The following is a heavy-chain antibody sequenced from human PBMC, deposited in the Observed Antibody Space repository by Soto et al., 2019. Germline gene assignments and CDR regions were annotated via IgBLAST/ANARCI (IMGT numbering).Heavy chain of an antibody. J-gene: IGHJ4*02. CDR3: TREAYGYCSGGSCYSSMMGDY. Sequence: EVQLVESGGGLVQPGGSLKLSCAASGFTFSGSAMHWVRQASGKGLEWVGRIRSKANSYATAYAASVKGRFTISRDDSKNTAYLKMNSLKTEDTAVYYCTREAYGYCSGGSCYSSMMGDYWGQGTLVTVSS. CDR2: IRSKANSYAT. CDR1: GFTFSGSA. D-gene: IGHD2-15*01. V-gene: IGHV3-73*02.